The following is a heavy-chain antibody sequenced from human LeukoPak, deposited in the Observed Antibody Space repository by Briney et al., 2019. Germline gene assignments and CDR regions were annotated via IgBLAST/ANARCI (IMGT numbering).Heavy chain of an antibody. D-gene: IGHD2-21*02. J-gene: IGHJ2*01. CDR2: ISYNSDTI. CDR3: AKDYCGGDCYSGWYFDL. CDR1: GFTFDDYA. Sequence: GGSLRLSCAASGFTFDDYAMHWVRQAPGKGLEWVSGISYNSDTIAYADSVKGRFTISRDNAKNSLYLQMNSLRAEDTALYYCAKDYCGGDCYSGWYFDLWGRGTLVAVSS. V-gene: IGHV3-9*01.